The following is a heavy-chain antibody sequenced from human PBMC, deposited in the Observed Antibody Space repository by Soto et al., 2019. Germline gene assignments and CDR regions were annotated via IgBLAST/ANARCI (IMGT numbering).Heavy chain of an antibody. J-gene: IGHJ4*02. Sequence: GGSLRLSCAASGFPFRSGWMSWVRQAPGAGLEWVARIKSETDGGTTDYGAPVEGRFTISRDDSKNTLDLQMNNLRAEDTAVYHCAVLTDCAKGQCARPFDSWGQGTLVTVSS. V-gene: IGHV3-15*01. D-gene: IGHD2-15*01. CDR2: IKSETDGGTT. CDR1: GFPFRSGW. CDR3: AVLTDCAKGQCARPFDS.